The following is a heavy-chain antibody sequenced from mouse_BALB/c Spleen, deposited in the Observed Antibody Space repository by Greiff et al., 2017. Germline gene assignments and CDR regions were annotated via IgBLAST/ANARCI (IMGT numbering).Heavy chain of an antibody. V-gene: IGHV2-2*02. J-gene: IGHJ2*01. CDR2: IWSGGST. CDR3: ATNYDYGYFDY. CDR1: GFSLTSYG. D-gene: IGHD2-4*01. Sequence: QVQLKESGPGLVQPSQSLSITCTVSGFSLTSYGVHWVRQSPGKGLEWLGVIWSGGSTDYNAAFISRLSISKDNSKSQVFFKMNSLQANDTAIYYCATNYDYGYFDYWGQGTTLTVSS.